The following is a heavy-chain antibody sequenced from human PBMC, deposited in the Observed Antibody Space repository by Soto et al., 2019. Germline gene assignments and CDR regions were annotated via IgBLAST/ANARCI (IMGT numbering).Heavy chain of an antibody. Sequence: SETLSLTCTVSGGSISGGGYYWSWIRQHPGKGLEWIGYIYYSGSTYYNPSLKSRVTISVDTSKNQFSLKLSSVTAADTAVYYCARDPDPFWSGYETDMEWGQGTLVTVSS. CDR2: IYYSGST. CDR1: GGSISGGGYY. CDR3: ARDPDPFWSGYETDME. V-gene: IGHV4-31*03. J-gene: IGHJ4*02. D-gene: IGHD3-3*01.